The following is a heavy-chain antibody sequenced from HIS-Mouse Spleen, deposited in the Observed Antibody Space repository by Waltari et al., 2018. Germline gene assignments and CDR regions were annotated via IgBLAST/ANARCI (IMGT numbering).Heavy chain of an antibody. CDR3: AREIPYSSSWYDWYFDL. CDR1: GGSISSSSYS. V-gene: IGHV4-39*07. Sequence: QLQLQESGPGLVKPSETLSLTCTVSGGSISSSSYSWGWLRPPPGKGLEWIGSIYYSGSTYYNPSLKSRVTISVDTSKNQFSLKLSSVTAADTAVYYCAREIPYSSSWYDWYFDLWGRGTLVTVSS. D-gene: IGHD6-13*01. J-gene: IGHJ2*01. CDR2: IYYSGST.